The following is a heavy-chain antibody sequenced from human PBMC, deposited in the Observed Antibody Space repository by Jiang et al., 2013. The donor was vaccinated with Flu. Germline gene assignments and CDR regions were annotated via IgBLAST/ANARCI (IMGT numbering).Heavy chain of an antibody. D-gene: IGHD2-15*01. V-gene: IGHV1-3*01. CDR3: ARGGALGFCSGGSCFEDYYYGMDV. CDR2: INAGNGNT. CDR1: GYTFTSYA. J-gene: IGHJ6*01. Sequence: SGAEVKKPGASVKVSCKASGYTFTSYAMHWVRQAPGQRLEWMGWINAGNGNTKYSQKFQGRVTITRDTSASTAYMELSSLRSEDTAVYYCARGGALGFCSGGSCFEDYYYGMDV.